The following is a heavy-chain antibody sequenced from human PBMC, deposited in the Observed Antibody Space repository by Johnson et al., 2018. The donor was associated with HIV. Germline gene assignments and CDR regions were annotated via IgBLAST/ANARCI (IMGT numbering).Heavy chain of an antibody. D-gene: IGHD4-11*01. CDR2: ISYVGSNK. V-gene: IGHV3-30*03. J-gene: IGHJ3*02. CDR1: GFTFTSSV. CDR3: ARDFVKWMHDYSNGEQAFNT. Sequence: QVQLVESGGGVVPPGRSLRLSCAASGFTFTSSVMPWVRPAPGTGLEWVAVISYVGSNKYSADSVKGRFTISRDNAKNSMYLQMNSLRAEDTALYYCARDFVKWMHDYSNGEQAFNTWGQGTMVTVSS.